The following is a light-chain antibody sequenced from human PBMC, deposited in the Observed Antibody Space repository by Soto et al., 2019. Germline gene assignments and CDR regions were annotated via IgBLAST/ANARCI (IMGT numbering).Light chain of an antibody. J-gene: IGKJ1*01. CDR2: GAS. Sequence: EVVMTQSPATLSVSPGERATLACRASQSVNANLAWYQQKRGQAPRLLIHGASNRATGIPARFSGSGFGTEFILTISSLQSEDFAVYYCQQYNTWLWTFGQGTKV. CDR1: QSVNAN. CDR3: QQYNTWLWT. V-gene: IGKV3-15*01.